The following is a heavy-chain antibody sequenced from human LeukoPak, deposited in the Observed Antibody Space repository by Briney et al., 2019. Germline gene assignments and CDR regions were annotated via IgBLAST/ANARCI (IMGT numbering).Heavy chain of an antibody. CDR1: GGSFSGYY. V-gene: IGHV4-34*01. J-gene: IGHJ3*02. CDR3: ARGITYYDFWSGWPDAFDI. D-gene: IGHD3-3*01. CDR2: INHSGST. Sequence: KASETLSLTCAVYGGSFSGYYWSWIRQPPGKGLEWIGEINHSGSTNYNPSLKSRVTISVDTSKNQFSLKLSSVTAADTAVYYCARGITYYDFWSGWPDAFDIWGQGTMVTVSS.